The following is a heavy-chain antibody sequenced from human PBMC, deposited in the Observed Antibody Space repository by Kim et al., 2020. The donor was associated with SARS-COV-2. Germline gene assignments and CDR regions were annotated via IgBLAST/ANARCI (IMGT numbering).Heavy chain of an antibody. CDR2: ISSSSSTI. D-gene: IGHD3-22*01. V-gene: IGHV3-48*02. CDR1: GFTFSSYS. CDR3: ARLDYCDSSGYSDGMDV. J-gene: IGHJ6*02. Sequence: GGSLRLSCAASGFTFSSYSMNWVRQAPGKGLEWVSYISSSSSTIYYADSVKGRFTISTDKAKNSLYLQMNSLRDEDTAVYYCARLDYCDSSGYSDGMDVWGQGTTVTVSS.